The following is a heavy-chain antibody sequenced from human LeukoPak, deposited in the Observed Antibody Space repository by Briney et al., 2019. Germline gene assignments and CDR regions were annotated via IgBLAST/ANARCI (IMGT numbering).Heavy chain of an antibody. CDR2: IYYSGST. CDR1: GDSINTNL. Sequence: SETLSLTCTVSGDSINTNLWNWIRQPPGRGLEWIGYIYYSGSTNYNPSLKSRVAISIDTSKNQFSLKLSSVTPADTAVYYCARVRHSEGWYGYYFDFWGQGALVTVSS. J-gene: IGHJ4*02. D-gene: IGHD6-19*01. V-gene: IGHV4-59*01. CDR3: ARVRHSEGWYGYYFDF.